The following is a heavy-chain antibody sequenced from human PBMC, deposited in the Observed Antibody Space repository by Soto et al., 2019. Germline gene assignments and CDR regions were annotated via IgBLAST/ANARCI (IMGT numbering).Heavy chain of an antibody. J-gene: IGHJ4*02. CDR3: ARDYPYCTGGSCPGY. CDR2: INAANGNT. V-gene: IGHV1-3*01. CDR1: GYTFTNFV. Sequence: QVQLVQSGAEVKKPGASVKVSCKASGYTFTNFVMHWVRQAPGDRLEWMGWINAANGNTKYSQKFQGTVIISMATSASTAYMELSSLTSEDTAVYYCARDYPYCTGGSCPGYWGQGTLVIVSS. D-gene: IGHD2-15*01.